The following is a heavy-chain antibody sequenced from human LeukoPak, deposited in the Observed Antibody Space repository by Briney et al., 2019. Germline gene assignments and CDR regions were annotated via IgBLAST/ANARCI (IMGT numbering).Heavy chain of an antibody. CDR2: INSDGSST. J-gene: IGHJ4*02. V-gene: IGHV3-74*01. CDR1: GFTFSSYW. Sequence: GGSLRLSCAASGFTFSSYWMHWVRQAPGRGLVWVSRINSDGSSTSYADSVKGRFTISRDNAKNTLYLQMNSLRAEDTAVYYCAREGYYYDSSGYSYYFDYWGQGTLVTVSS. CDR3: AREGYYYDSSGYSYYFDY. D-gene: IGHD3-22*01.